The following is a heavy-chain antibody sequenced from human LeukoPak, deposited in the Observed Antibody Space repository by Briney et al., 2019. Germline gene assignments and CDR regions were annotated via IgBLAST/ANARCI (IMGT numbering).Heavy chain of an antibody. CDR3: ARGVRAVAGTGY. J-gene: IGHJ4*02. CDR1: GFTFSKYA. V-gene: IGHV3-74*01. CDR2: INSDGSST. Sequence: PGGSLRLSCAASGFTFSKYAMHWVRQAPGKGLVWVSRINSDGSSTSYADSVKGRFTISRDNAKNTLYLQMNSLRAEDTAVYYCARGVRAVAGTGYWGQGTLVTVSS. D-gene: IGHD6-19*01.